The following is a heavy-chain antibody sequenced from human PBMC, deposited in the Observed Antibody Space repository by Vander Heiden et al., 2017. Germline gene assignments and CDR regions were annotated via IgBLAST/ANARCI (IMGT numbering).Heavy chain of an antibody. CDR2: INWNSGSI. D-gene: IGHD6-13*01. CDR1: GFPFDDYA. J-gene: IGHJ4*02. Sequence: EVQLVESGGGLVQPGRSLRLSCAASGFPFDDYAMHWVRQAPGKGLEWVSGINWNSGSIGYADSVKGRFTISRDNAKNSLYLQMNSLRAEDTALYYCAKESGAAAAGTSFDYWGQGTLVTVSS. V-gene: IGHV3-9*01. CDR3: AKESGAAAAGTSFDY.